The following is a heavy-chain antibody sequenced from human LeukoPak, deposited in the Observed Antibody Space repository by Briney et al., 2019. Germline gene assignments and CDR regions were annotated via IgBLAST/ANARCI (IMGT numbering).Heavy chain of an antibody. CDR1: GFTFSSYT. V-gene: IGHV3-48*04. J-gene: IGHJ5*02. D-gene: IGHD3-9*01. Sequence: GSLRLSCAASGFTFSSYTMNWVRQAPGKGLEWVSYISSSSSTIYYADSVKGRFTVSRDNAKNSLYLQMNSLRAEDTAVYYCARLTRYAGDPWGQGTLVIVSS. CDR2: ISSSSSTI. CDR3: ARLTRYAGDP.